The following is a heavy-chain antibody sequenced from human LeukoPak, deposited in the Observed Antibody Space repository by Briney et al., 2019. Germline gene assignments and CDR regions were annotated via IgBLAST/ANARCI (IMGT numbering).Heavy chain of an antibody. D-gene: IGHD2-15*01. J-gene: IGHJ4*02. CDR1: GGSFSGYY. CDR3: ARGVLGYCSGGSCYARRPSFDY. CDR2: INHSGST. V-gene: IGHV4-34*01. Sequence: SETLSLTCAVYGGSFSGYYWSWIRQPPGKGLEWIGEINHSGSTNYNPSLKSRVTISVDTSKNQFSLKLSPVTAADTAVYYCARGVLGYCSGGSCYARRPSFDYWGQGTLVTVSS.